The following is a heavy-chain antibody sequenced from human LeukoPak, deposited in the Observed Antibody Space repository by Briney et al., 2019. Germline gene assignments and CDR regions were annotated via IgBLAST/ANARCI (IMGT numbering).Heavy chain of an antibody. D-gene: IGHD2-15*01. CDR2: INSDGSST. CDR3: AGLNRGVGYCSGGSCYRPDALDI. V-gene: IGHV3-74*01. Sequence: GGSLRLSCAASGFTFSSYWMHWVRQAPGKGLVWVSRINSDGSSTSYADSVKGRFTISRDNAKNTLYLQMNSLRAEDTAVYYCAGLNRGVGYCSGGSCYRPDALDIWGQGTMVTVSS. J-gene: IGHJ3*02. CDR1: GFTFSSYW.